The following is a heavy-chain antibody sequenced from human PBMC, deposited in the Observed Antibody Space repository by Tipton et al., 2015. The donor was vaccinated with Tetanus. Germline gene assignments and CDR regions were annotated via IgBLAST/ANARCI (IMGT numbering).Heavy chain of an antibody. CDR3: ARERIEAFYYHGLDV. V-gene: IGHV4-61*08. CDR1: GGSISSGGFY. D-gene: IGHD2-21*01. J-gene: IGHJ6*02. Sequence: LRLSCTVSGGSISSGGFYWYWIRQPPGKGLEWIAYIYQNGDANYNPSLQSRVTISVDTSKNQFSLQLAFVTAADTAIYYCARERIEAFYYHGLDVWGPGTTVTVSS. CDR2: IYQNGDA.